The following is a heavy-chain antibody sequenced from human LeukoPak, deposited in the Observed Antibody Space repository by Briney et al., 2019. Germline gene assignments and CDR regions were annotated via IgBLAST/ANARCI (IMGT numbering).Heavy chain of an antibody. Sequence: ASVKVSCKASGYTFTSYALHWVRQAPGQGLEWMGWINAGNGDTKYSHKFQGRVTITRDTSASTAYMELSSLRSEDTAVYYCARTAAAGTLVLAGAYYYGMDVWGQGTTVTVSS. CDR2: INAGNGDT. CDR1: GYTFTSYA. V-gene: IGHV1-3*01. D-gene: IGHD6-13*01. CDR3: ARTAAAGTLVLAGAYYYGMDV. J-gene: IGHJ6*02.